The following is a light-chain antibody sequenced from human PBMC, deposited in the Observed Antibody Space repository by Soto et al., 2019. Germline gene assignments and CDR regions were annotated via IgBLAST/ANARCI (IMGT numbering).Light chain of an antibody. V-gene: IGKV1-39*01. CDR2: AAS. Sequence: DIQLTQSPSSLSASIGDRVTIICRASQSISGYLNWYQQKPGKAPKPLIYAASSLQSGVPSRFSGRESGTDFTLTITSXQPEDFATYYCQQGYSNPITFGQGTRLEIK. CDR3: QQGYSNPIT. CDR1: QSISGY. J-gene: IGKJ5*01.